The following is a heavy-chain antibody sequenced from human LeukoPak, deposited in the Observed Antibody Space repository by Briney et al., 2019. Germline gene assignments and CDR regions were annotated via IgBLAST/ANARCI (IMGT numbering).Heavy chain of an antibody. CDR2: LNPRGRST. V-gene: IGHV3-23*05. D-gene: IGHD6-25*01. Sequence: GGSLRLSCAASGFTFRNYPMNWVRRAPGKGREGVSVLNPRGRSTYYGDSVEGRFTISRDKAKNTLYLQMTSLRGEDSAVYYCARGGKGPGTFDIWGQGTMVTHSS. CDR1: GFTFRNYP. J-gene: IGHJ3*02. CDR3: ARGGKGPGTFDI.